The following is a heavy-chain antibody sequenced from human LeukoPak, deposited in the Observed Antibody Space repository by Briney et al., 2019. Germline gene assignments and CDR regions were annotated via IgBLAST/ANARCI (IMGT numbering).Heavy chain of an antibody. CDR1: GYTFTSYG. D-gene: IGHD3-22*01. CDR3: ARQAYDSSGYSSNFDY. J-gene: IGHJ4*02. V-gene: IGHV1-69*13. CDR2: IIPIFGTA. Sequence: GASVKVSCKASGYTFTSYGISWVRQAPGQGLEWMGGIIPIFGTANYAQKFQGRVTITADESTSTAYMELSSLRSEDTAVYYCARQAYDSSGYSSNFDYWGQGTLVTVSS.